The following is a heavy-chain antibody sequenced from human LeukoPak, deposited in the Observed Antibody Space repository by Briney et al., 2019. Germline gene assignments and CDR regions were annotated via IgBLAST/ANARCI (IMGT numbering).Heavy chain of an antibody. CDR3: ARNYYGSGSYGAEYFQH. D-gene: IGHD3-10*01. CDR1: GFTFSSDA. V-gene: IGHV3-64*01. CDR2: ISSNGGST. Sequence: GGSLRLSCAASGFTFSSDAMHWVRQAPGKGLEYVSAISSNGGSTYYANSVKGRFTISRDNSKNTLYLQMGILRAEDMAVYYCARNYYGSGSYGAEYFQHWGQGTLVTVSS. J-gene: IGHJ1*01.